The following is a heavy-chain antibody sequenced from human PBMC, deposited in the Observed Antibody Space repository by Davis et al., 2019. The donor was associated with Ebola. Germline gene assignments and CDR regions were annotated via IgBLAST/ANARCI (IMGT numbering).Heavy chain of an antibody. D-gene: IGHD4-17*01. Sequence: GGSLRLSCAASGFTFSSYAMSWVRQAPGKGLEWVSGISGSGGSTYYADSVKGRFTISRDNAKNSLYLQMNSLRAEDTAVYYCARDTVTTDYYGMDVWGKGTTVTVSS. J-gene: IGHJ6*04. CDR1: GFTFSSYA. CDR2: ISGSGGST. V-gene: IGHV3-23*01. CDR3: ARDTVTTDYYGMDV.